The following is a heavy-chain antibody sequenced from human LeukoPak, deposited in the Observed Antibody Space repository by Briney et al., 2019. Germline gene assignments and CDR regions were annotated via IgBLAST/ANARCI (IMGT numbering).Heavy chain of an antibody. D-gene: IGHD4-17*01. CDR3: ASTMTIAGVSDYFDY. Sequence: SQTLSLTCTVSGGSISSGSYYWSWIRQPAGKGLEWIGRIYTSGSTNYNPSLKSRVTISVDTSKNQFSLKQSSVTAADTAVYYCASTMTIAGVSDYFDYWGQGTLVTVSS. CDR2: IYTSGST. V-gene: IGHV4-61*02. J-gene: IGHJ4*02. CDR1: GGSISSGSYY.